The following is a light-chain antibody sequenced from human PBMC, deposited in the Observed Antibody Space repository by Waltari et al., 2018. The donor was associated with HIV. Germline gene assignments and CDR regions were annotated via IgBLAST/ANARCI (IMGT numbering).Light chain of an antibody. CDR3: ESYTSTSVWV. Sequence: NDVGGYNYVSWYQQHPGKAPRLMIYDVSTRPSGVSDRFSGSKSGDTASLTISGLQPEDEADYYCESYTSTSVWVFGGGTRLTVL. CDR1: NDVGGYNY. V-gene: IGLV2-14*03. CDR2: DVS. J-gene: IGLJ3*02.